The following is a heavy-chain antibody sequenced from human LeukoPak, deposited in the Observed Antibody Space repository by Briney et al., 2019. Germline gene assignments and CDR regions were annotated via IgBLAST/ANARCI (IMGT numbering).Heavy chain of an antibody. CDR2: INPNSGGT. J-gene: IGHJ6*02. Sequence: ASVKVSCKSSGYTFTGYYMHGVRQAPGQGLEWMGWINPNSGGTNYAQKFQGSVTMTRDTSISTDYMELSRLRSDDTAVYYCARGGYSGYDYPHYYYYGMDVWGQGTTVTVSS. V-gene: IGHV1-2*02. D-gene: IGHD5-12*01. CDR1: GYTFTGYY. CDR3: ARGGYSGYDYPHYYYYGMDV.